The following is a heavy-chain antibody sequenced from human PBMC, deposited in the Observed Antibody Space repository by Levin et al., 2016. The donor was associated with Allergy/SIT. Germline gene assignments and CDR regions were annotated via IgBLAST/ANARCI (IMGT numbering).Heavy chain of an antibody. V-gene: IGHV7-4-1*02. J-gene: IGHJ4*02. CDR3: ARGLLRQISSSWYYFDS. CDR2: IDTNTGDP. D-gene: IGHD6-13*01. Sequence: WVRQAPGQGLEWMGWIDTNTGDPMYAQDFTGRFVFSLDTSVTTAYLQISSLKAEDTAVYFCARGLLRQISSSWYYFDSWGQGTLVTVSS.